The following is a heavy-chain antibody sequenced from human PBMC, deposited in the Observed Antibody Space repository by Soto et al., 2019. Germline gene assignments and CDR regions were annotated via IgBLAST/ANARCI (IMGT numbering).Heavy chain of an antibody. CDR3: ARIGRLRWGDY. CDR1: GFPLRSYN. Sequence: GGALRLSCAVPGFPLRSYNMKWGRQAPGKGLEWVSYISSSSNTIYYADSVKGRFTISRDNAKNSLYLQMNSLRAEDTAVYYCARIGRLRWGDYWGQGTLVTVSS. D-gene: IGHD4-17*01. CDR2: ISSSSNTI. J-gene: IGHJ4*02. V-gene: IGHV3-48*01.